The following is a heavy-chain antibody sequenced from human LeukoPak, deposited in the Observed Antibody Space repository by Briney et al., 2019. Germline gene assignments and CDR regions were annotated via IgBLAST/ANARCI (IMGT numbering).Heavy chain of an antibody. V-gene: IGHV3-11*04. CDR3: ARGTGDYYYYMDV. J-gene: IGHJ6*03. CDR1: GFTFSDYY. D-gene: IGHD1-14*01. CDR2: ISSRGSSK. Sequence: GGSLRLSCAASGFTFSDYYMSWIRQAPGKGLEWVSYISSRGSSKYYADSVKGRFTISRDNSKKTLNLQMNSLRAEDTAVYYCARGTGDYYYYMDVWGKGTTVTVSS.